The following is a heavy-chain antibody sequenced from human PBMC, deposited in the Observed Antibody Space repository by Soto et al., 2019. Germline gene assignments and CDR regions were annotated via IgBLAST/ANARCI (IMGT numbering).Heavy chain of an antibody. CDR1: GGSMSSDNW. D-gene: IGHD1-26*01. Sequence: QVQLQESGPGLVKPSGTLSLTCAVSGGSMSSDNWWTWVRQPPGKGLGWIGEISHSGSTNNNPSLKSRVTFSVDKSKNEFSLRLTSVTAADTAVYYCARGDSGSYLREDLGYYYNMDVWGQGTTVIVSS. CDR3: ARGDSGSYLREDLGYYYNMDV. V-gene: IGHV4-4*02. CDR2: ISHSGST. J-gene: IGHJ6*02.